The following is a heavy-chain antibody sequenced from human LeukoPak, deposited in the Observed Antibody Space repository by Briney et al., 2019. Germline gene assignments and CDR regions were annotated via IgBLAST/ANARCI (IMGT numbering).Heavy chain of an antibody. D-gene: IGHD3-22*01. V-gene: IGHV3-48*03. CDR3: ARTKYYYDSSGYETYYFDY. CDR2: ISSSGSTI. Sequence: GGSLRLSCAASGFTVSSNYMNWVRQAPGKGLEWVSYISSSGSTIYYADSVKGRFTISRDNAKNSLYLQMNSLRAEDTAVYYCARTKYYYDSSGYETYYFDYWGQGTLVTVSS. J-gene: IGHJ4*02. CDR1: GFTVSSNY.